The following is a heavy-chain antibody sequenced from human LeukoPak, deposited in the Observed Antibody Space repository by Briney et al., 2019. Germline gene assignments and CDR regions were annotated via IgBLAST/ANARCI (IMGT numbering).Heavy chain of an antibody. V-gene: IGHV4-59*08. D-gene: IGHD1-26*01. CDR1: GSSISSYY. CDR2: IYYSGST. J-gene: IGHJ4*02. Sequence: SETLSLTCTVSGSSISSYYWSWIRQPPGKGLEWIGYIYYSGSTNYNPSLKSRVTISVDTSKNQFSLKLSSVTAADTAVYYCARHGDKWELQDWGQGTLVTVSS. CDR3: ARHGDKWELQD.